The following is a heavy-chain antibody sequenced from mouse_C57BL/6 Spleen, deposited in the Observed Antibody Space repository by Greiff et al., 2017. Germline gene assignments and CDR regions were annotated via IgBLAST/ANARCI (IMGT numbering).Heavy chain of an antibody. CDR2: IYPGSGST. V-gene: IGHV1-55*01. D-gene: IGHD1-1*01. CDR1: GYTFTSYW. CDR3: ASVTTVVARYYFDY. J-gene: IGHJ2*01. Sequence: VQLQQPGAELVKPGASVKMSCKASGYTFTSYWITWVKQRPGQGLEWIGDIYPGSGSTNYNEKFKSKATLTVDTSSSTAYMQLSRLTSEDSAVYYGASVTTVVARYYFDYWGQGTTLTVSS.